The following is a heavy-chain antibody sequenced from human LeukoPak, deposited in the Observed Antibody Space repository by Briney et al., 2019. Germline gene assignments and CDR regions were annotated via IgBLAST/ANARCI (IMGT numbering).Heavy chain of an antibody. CDR2: IYSGGST. CDR3: ARGTYDILTGYSPFDY. CDR1: GFTVSSNY. Sequence: GGSLRLSCAASGFTVSSNYMSWVRQAPGKGLEXXXVIYSGGSTYYADSVKGRFTISRDNSKNTLYLQMNSLRAEDTAEYYCARGTYDILTGYSPFDYWGQGTLVTVSS. J-gene: IGHJ4*02. D-gene: IGHD3-9*01. V-gene: IGHV3-53*01.